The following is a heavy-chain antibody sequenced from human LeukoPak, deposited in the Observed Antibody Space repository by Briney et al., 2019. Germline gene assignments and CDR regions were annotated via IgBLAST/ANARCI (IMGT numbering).Heavy chain of an antibody. CDR3: ARGTTIFGVVIIKGFDY. CDR2: ISSSSSYI. Sequence: GGSLRLSCAASGFTFSSSAMSWVRQAPGKGLEWVSSISSSSSYIYYADSVKGRFTISRDNAKNSLYLQMNSLRAEDTAVYYCARGTTIFGVVIIKGFDYWGQGTLVTVSS. D-gene: IGHD3-3*01. J-gene: IGHJ4*02. CDR1: GFTFSSSA. V-gene: IGHV3-21*01.